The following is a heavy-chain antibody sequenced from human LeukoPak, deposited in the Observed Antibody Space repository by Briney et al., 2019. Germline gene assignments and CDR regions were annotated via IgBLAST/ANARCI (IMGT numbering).Heavy chain of an antibody. CDR2: ISAYNGNT. J-gene: IGHJ5*02. CDR3: ATVIYCSGGSCFWRHWFDP. Sequence: GASVKVSCKASGYTFNSYGISWVRQAPGQGLEWMGRISAYNGNTNYAQNLQGRVTMTTDTSTSTAYMELRSLRSDDTAVYFCATVIYCSGGSCFWRHWFDPWGQGTLVTVSS. V-gene: IGHV1-18*01. CDR1: GYTFNSYG. D-gene: IGHD2-15*01.